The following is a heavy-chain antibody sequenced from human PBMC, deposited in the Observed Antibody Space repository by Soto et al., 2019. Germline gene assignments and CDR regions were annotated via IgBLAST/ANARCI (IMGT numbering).Heavy chain of an antibody. D-gene: IGHD2-15*01. J-gene: IGHJ5*02. CDR1: GYTFTSYD. CDR3: AREERDCSGGSCYSRWFDP. V-gene: IGHV1-8*01. CDR2: MNPNSGNT. Sequence: QVQLVQSGAEVKKPGASVKVSCKASGYTFTSYDIHWVRQATGQGLEWMGWMNPNSGNTGYAQKFQGRVTMTRNTSISTAYMELSSLRSEDTAVYYCAREERDCSGGSCYSRWFDPLGQGTLVTVSS.